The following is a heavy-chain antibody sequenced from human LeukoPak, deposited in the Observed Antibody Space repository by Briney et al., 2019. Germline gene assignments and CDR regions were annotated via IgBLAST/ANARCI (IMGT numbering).Heavy chain of an antibody. V-gene: IGHV4-59*01. CDR2: ICYSGST. CDR3: AKERNALRFLEWLWDH. J-gene: IGHJ4*02. D-gene: IGHD3-3*01. CDR1: RGSISSYY. Sequence: SETLSLTCPVSRGSISSYYWSWIRQPPGKGLEWIGYICYSGSTNYNPSLKSRVAISVDTSKNQFSLKLSSVTAADTAVYYCAKERNALRFLEWLWDHWGQGTLVTVSS.